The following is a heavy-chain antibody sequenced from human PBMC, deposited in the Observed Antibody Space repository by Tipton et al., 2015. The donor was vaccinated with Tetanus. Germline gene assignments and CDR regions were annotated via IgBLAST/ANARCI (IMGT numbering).Heavy chain of an antibody. CDR2: IFYSGRT. CDR3: ARGTTLDY. J-gene: IGHJ4*02. V-gene: IGHV4-59*01. D-gene: IGHD4-11*01. Sequence: TLSLTCTVSGGSISNYYWSWIRQSPGKGLEWIAYIFYSGRTNYNPSLKSRVTISVDTARNQFSLKLTSVSAADTAVYYCARGTTLDYWGQGTLVTVSS. CDR1: GGSISNYY.